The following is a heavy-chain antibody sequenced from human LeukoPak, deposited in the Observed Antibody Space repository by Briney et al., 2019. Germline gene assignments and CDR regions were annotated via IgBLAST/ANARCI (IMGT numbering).Heavy chain of an antibody. CDR3: ARDDGGGYDFNAFDI. J-gene: IGHJ3*02. D-gene: IGHD5-12*01. Sequence: GGSLRLSCAASGFTFSSYEMNWVRQAPGKGLEWVSYISSSGSTIYYADSVKGRFTIPRDNAKNSLYLQMNSLRAEDTAVYYCARDDGGGYDFNAFDIWGQGTMVTVSS. V-gene: IGHV3-48*03. CDR2: ISSSGSTI. CDR1: GFTFSSYE.